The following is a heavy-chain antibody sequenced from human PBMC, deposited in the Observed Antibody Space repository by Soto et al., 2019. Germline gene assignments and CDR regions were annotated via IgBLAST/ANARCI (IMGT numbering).Heavy chain of an antibody. CDR2: IYVGDSDT. D-gene: IGHD6-13*01. CDR3: ARHGSRGAGINYFDY. Sequence: GESLKISCTGSGYIFTNYWIGWVRQMPGKGLEWMGIIYVGDSDTRYSPSFQGQVTISVDKSISTAYLQWSSLKASDTAMYYCARHGSRGAGINYFDYWGQGTQVTVSS. CDR1: GYIFTNYW. V-gene: IGHV5-51*01. J-gene: IGHJ4*02.